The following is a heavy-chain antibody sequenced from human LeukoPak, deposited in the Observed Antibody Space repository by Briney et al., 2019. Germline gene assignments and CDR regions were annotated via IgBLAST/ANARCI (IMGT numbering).Heavy chain of an antibody. CDR3: ARQRVGATTGWFDP. D-gene: IGHD1-26*01. Sequence: SETLSLTCTVSGGSISSYYWSWIRQPAGKGLEWIGPIYTSGTTNYTPSLQSRVTMSVDTSKNQFSLKLSSVTAADTAVYYCARQRVGATTGWFDPWGQGTLVTVSS. V-gene: IGHV4-4*07. J-gene: IGHJ5*02. CDR1: GGSISSYY. CDR2: IYTSGTT.